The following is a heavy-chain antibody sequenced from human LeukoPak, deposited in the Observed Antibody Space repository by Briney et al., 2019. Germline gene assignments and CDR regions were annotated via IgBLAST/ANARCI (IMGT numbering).Heavy chain of an antibody. CDR1: GFTFSSYA. CDR2: IKSKANGETR. D-gene: IGHD1-26*01. CDR3: VTELSGSFPT. Sequence: PGRSLRLSCAASGFTFSSYAMNWVRQAPSKGLEWVGLIKSKANGETRDYAAPVKGRFTISRDDSDNTLYLQTNSLKSEDTAVYYSVTELSGSFPTWGQGTLVTVSS. J-gene: IGHJ4*02. V-gene: IGHV3-15*01.